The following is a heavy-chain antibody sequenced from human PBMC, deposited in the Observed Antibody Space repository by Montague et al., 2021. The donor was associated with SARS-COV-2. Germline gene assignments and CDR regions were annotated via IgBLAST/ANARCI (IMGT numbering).Heavy chain of an antibody. CDR3: SRQILTMVRGVPRNWFDP. Sequence: SLRLSCAASGFTVSSNYMTWVRQAPGKGLEWVSLIYSSGSTFYAASFQGRFTISSDNSNNTLYLHMNSLLAEDAAVYYCSRQILTMVRGVPRNWFDPWGQGTLVTAAS. CDR2: IYSSGST. V-gene: IGHV3-66*04. CDR1: GFTVSSNY. J-gene: IGHJ5*02. D-gene: IGHD3-10*01.